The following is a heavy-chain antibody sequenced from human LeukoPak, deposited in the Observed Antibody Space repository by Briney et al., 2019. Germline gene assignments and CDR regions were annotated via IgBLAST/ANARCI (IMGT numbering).Heavy chain of an antibody. CDR1: GGSISSCY. D-gene: IGHD2-2*02. Sequence: SETLSLTCTVSGGSISSCYWSWIRQPAGKGLEWIGRIYTSGSTNYNPSLKSRVTISVDTSKNQFSLKLSSVTAADTAVYYCAREKSRVVPAAIEYWGQGTLVTVSS. V-gene: IGHV4-4*07. J-gene: IGHJ4*02. CDR2: IYTSGST. CDR3: AREKSRVVPAAIEY.